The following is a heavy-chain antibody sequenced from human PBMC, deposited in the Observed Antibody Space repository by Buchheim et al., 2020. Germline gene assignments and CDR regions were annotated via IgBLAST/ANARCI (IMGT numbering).Heavy chain of an antibody. CDR2: VSGSGGST. CDR1: GFTFTSYA. CDR3: AKDFFGPYGSRSHYNVPFDH. V-gene: IGHV3-23*01. D-gene: IGHD3-10*01. Sequence: EVQLLESGGGLVQPGGSLRLSCAASGFTFTSYALSWVRQAPGEGLEWVSSVSGSGGSTYYADSVKGRFTLSRDSSKNTLYLQMNSLRAEDTAVYYCAKDFFGPYGSRSHYNVPFDHWGQGT. J-gene: IGHJ4*02.